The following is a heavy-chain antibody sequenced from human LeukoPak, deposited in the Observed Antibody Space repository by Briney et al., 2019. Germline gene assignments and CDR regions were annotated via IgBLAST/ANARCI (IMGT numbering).Heavy chain of an antibody. V-gene: IGHV4-61*02. D-gene: IGHD4-11*01. Sequence: PSQTLSLTCTVSGASISSGSYYCSWLRQPAGKGLEWIGRIYTSGSTNYNPSLKSRVTMSVDTSKNQFSLKLSSVTAADTAVYYCARHGGTRVTLVEVYYFDYWGQGALVTVSS. CDR3: ARHGGTRVTLVEVYYFDY. CDR1: GASISSGSYY. J-gene: IGHJ4*02. CDR2: IYTSGST.